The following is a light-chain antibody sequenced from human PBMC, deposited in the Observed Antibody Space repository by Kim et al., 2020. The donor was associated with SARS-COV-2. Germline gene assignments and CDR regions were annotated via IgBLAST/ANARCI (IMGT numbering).Light chain of an antibody. V-gene: IGLV3-9*01. CDR3: QVWDSSTAV. J-gene: IGLJ3*02. CDR2: RDT. Sequence: SGARGQTARIPCGGNNIGSKNVYWYQQKPGQAPVLVIYRDTNRPSEIPERFSGSNSGNTATLTISRAQAGDEADYYCQVWDSSTAVFGGGTQLTVL. CDR1: NIGSKN.